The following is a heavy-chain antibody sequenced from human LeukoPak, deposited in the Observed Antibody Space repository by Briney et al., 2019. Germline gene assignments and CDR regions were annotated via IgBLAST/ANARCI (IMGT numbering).Heavy chain of an antibody. Sequence: GGSLRLSCAASGFTFSNAWMSWVRQAPGKGLEWVGRIKNKADGGATDYAAPVKGRFTISRDDSKNTLYLQMNSLKTEDTALYYCTAYYYGSGSNYNDYWGQGTLVTVSS. V-gene: IGHV3-15*01. CDR1: GFTFSNAW. CDR3: TAYYYGSGSNYNDY. CDR2: IKNKADGGAT. D-gene: IGHD3-10*01. J-gene: IGHJ4*02.